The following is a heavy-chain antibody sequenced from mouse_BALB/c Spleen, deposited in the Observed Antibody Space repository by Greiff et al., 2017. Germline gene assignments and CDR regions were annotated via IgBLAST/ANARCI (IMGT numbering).Heavy chain of an antibody. CDR2: IWGDGST. V-gene: IGHV2-6-6*01. CDR1: GFSLTNSG. CDR3: AKEENSLYYFDY. Sequence: VKLQESGPGLVAPSQSLSITCTVSGFSLTNSGVHWVRQSPGKGLEWLGVIWGDGSTNYNSAFKSRLSISKDNTKSQVFLKMNSLQTDDTARYYCAKEENSLYYFDYWGQGTTLTVSS. J-gene: IGHJ2*01. D-gene: IGHD1-2*01.